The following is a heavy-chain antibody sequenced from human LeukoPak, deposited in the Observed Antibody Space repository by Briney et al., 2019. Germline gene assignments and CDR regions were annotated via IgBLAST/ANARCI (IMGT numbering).Heavy chain of an antibody. Sequence: PGGSLRLSCAASGFTFSSYDMNWVRQAPGKGLEWVSSIRSSSSYIYYADSVKGRFTISRDNAKNSLYLQMNSLRGEDTAVYYCARSLSGGDILYAFDIWGQGTMVTVPS. J-gene: IGHJ3*02. D-gene: IGHD2-21*01. V-gene: IGHV3-21*01. CDR3: ARSLSGGDILYAFDI. CDR1: GFTFSSYD. CDR2: IRSSSSYI.